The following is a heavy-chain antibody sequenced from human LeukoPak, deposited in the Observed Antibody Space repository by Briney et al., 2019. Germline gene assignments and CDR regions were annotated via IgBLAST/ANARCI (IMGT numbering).Heavy chain of an antibody. CDR3: AKARRDGYNPYYFDY. J-gene: IGHJ4*02. V-gene: IGHV3-23*01. CDR1: KFILSSYA. D-gene: IGHD5-24*01. Sequence: PGGSLRLSCAASKFILSSYAMSWVRQAPGNGLEWVSAISGSGGSTYYADSVKGRFTISRDISKNTLFLQMNSLRAEDTAVYYCAKARRDGYNPYYFDYWGQGTLVTVSS. CDR2: ISGSGGST.